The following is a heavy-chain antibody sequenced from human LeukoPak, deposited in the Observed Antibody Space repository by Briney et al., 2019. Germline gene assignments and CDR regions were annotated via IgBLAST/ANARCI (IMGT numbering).Heavy chain of an antibody. D-gene: IGHD4-17*01. CDR3: ARGPRMTTVTPGIYYYMDV. CDR2: ISAYNGNT. J-gene: IGHJ6*03. Sequence: ASVKVSCKASGYTFTSYGISWVRQAPGQGLEWMGWISAYNGNTNYAQKLQGRVTMTTDTSTSTAYMELRSLRSDDTAVYYCARGPRMTTVTPGIYYYMDVWGKGTTVTVSS. V-gene: IGHV1-18*01. CDR1: GYTFTSYG.